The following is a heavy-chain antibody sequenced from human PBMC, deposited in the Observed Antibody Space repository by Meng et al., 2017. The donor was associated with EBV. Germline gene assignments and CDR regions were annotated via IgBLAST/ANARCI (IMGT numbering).Heavy chain of an antibody. D-gene: IGHD3-10*01. CDR1: GGPFKYYA. J-gene: IGHJ4*02. V-gene: IGHV1-69*01. CDR2: FLPRLGAP. CDR3: ASESGRGYTPDY. Sequence: QVHWVQSAAEVKKPGSSWTVSVKTPGGPFKYYAISWVRQAPGQGLEWLGGFLPRLGAPNYAQKFHGRVKITADESTSTHYLDLSSLRSEDTAIYYCASESGRGYTPDYWGQGTLVTVSS.